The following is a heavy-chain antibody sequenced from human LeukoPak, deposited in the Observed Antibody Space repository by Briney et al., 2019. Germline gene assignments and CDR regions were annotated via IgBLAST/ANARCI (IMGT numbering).Heavy chain of an antibody. CDR1: GFTFSSYW. V-gene: IGHV3-7*01. J-gene: IGHJ4*02. CDR3: ARDSRLYYYDSSGYIDY. Sequence: GGSLRLSCAASGFTFSSYWMSWVRQAPGKGLEWVANIKQDGSEKYYVDSVKGRFTISRDNAKNSLYLQMNSLGAEDTAVYYCARDSRLYYYDSSGYIDYWGQGTLVTVSS. CDR2: IKQDGSEK. D-gene: IGHD3-22*01.